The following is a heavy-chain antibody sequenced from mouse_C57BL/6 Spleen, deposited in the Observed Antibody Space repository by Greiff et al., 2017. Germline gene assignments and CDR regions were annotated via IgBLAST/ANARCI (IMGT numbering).Heavy chain of an antibody. Sequence: QVQLKQPGAELVKPGASVKLSCKASGYTFTSYWMQWVKQRPGQGLEWIGEIDPSDSYTNYNQKFKGKATLTVDTSSSTAYMQLSSLTSEDSAVYYCARGNYGSSRHYFDYWGQGTTLTVSS. CDR3: ARGNYGSSRHYFDY. V-gene: IGHV1-50*01. CDR1: GYTFTSYW. J-gene: IGHJ2*01. D-gene: IGHD1-1*01. CDR2: IDPSDSYT.